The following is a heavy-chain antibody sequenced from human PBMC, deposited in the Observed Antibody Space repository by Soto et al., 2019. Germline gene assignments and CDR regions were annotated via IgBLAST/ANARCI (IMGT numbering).Heavy chain of an antibody. J-gene: IGHJ3*02. D-gene: IGHD3-10*01. Sequence: GGSLRLSCAASGFTFSSYAMHWVRQAPGKGLEWVAVISYDGSNKYYADSVKGRFTISRDNSKNTLYLQMNSLRAEDTAVYYCARDLDYYGSGSYNAFDIWGQGTMVTVSS. V-gene: IGHV3-30-3*01. CDR3: ARDLDYYGSGSYNAFDI. CDR2: ISYDGSNK. CDR1: GFTFSSYA.